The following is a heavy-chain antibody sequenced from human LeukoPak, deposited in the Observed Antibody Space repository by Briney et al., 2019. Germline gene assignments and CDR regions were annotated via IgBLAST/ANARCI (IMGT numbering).Heavy chain of an antibody. CDR2: INTNTGNP. V-gene: IGHV7-4-1*02. CDR3: ARKDGDEVNTLDY. D-gene: IGHD7-27*01. Sequence: RASVKVSCKASGYTFTSYAMNWVRQAPGQGLEWTGWINTNTGNPTYAQGFTGRFVFSLDTSVSTAYLQISSLKAEDTAIYYCARKDGDEVNTLDYWGQGTLVTVSS. CDR1: GYTFTSYA. J-gene: IGHJ4*02.